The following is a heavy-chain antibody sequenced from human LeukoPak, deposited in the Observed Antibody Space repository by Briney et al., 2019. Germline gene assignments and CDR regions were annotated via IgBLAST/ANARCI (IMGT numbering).Heavy chain of an antibody. CDR3: ATDRDFSRSSNYYYYYGMDV. CDR1: GYTLTELS. J-gene: IGHJ6*02. CDR2: FDPEDGET. Sequence: ASVKVSCKVSGYTLTELSMHWVRQAPGKGLEWMGGFDPEDGETIYAQKFQGRVTMTEDTSTDTAYMELSSLRSEDTAVYYCATDRDFSRSSNYYYYYGMDVWGQGTTVTVSS. V-gene: IGHV1-24*01.